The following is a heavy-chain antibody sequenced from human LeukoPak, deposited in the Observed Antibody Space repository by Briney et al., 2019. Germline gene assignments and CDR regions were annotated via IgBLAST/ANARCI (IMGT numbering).Heavy chain of an antibody. CDR3: ARDGGQDYGDY. CDR2: IYHSGST. CDR1: GYSISSGYY. V-gene: IGHV4-38-2*02. D-gene: IGHD3-16*01. Sequence: SETLSLTCTVSGYSISSGYYWGWIRPPPGKGLEWIGSIYHSGSTYYNPSLKSRVTISVDTSKNQFSLKLSSVTAADTAVYYCARDGGQDYGDYWGQGTLVTVSS. J-gene: IGHJ4*02.